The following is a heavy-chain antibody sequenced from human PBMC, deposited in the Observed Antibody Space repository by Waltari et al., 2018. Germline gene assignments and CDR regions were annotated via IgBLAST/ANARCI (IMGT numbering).Heavy chain of an antibody. CDR2: ISWDGGST. D-gene: IGHD4-17*01. Sequence: EGQPVGSGGVVVQPGGSLGPPCAASGFTFDDYALPGVRQAPGKGLEWVSLISWDGGSTYYADSVKGRFTISRDNSKNSLYLQMNSLRAEDTALYYCARTLTTVAPFDIWGQGTMVTVSS. J-gene: IGHJ3*02. V-gene: IGHV3-43D*03. CDR3: ARTLTTVAPFDI. CDR1: GFTFDDYA.